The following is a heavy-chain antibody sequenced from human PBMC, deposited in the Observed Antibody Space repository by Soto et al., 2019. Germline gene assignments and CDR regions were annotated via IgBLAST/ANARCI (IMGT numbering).Heavy chain of an antibody. CDR1: GYSFTNYW. Sequence: PGESLKISCKGSGYSFTNYWIGWVRLLPGKGLEWMGIIYPDDSQTKYSPSFQGQVTISADKSISTAYVQWSSLKASDTAMYYCVRLKGIAVAGIGSNAFDIWGQGTMVTVSS. CDR3: VRLKGIAVAGIGSNAFDI. J-gene: IGHJ3*02. D-gene: IGHD6-19*01. V-gene: IGHV5-51*01. CDR2: IYPDDSQT.